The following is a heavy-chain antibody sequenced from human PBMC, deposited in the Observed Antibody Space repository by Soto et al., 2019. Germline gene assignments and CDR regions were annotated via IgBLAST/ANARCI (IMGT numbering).Heavy chain of an antibody. CDR2: ISPFNGRR. CDR1: GYTFTSHG. V-gene: IGHV1-18*01. D-gene: IGHD1-1*01. J-gene: IGHJ6*02. CDR3: GRCIQPSVPSATDV. Sequence: QVHLVQSGLEVRKPGASVRLSCKASGYTFTSHGISWVRQAPGQGLEWVGWISPFNGRRDIGDSFQGRVSMSTDTGSAYIDVRGLRFDDTAIYFCGRCIQPSVPSATDVWGQGTTVIVSS.